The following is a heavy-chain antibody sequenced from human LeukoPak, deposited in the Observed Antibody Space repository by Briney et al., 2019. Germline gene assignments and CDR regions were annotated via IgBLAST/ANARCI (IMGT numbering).Heavy chain of an antibody. V-gene: IGHV3-33*01. D-gene: IGHD3-22*01. J-gene: IGHJ4*02. Sequence: GGSLRLSCAASGFTFSSYGMHWVRQAPGKGLEWVAVIWYDGSNKYYADSVKGRFTISRDNSKNTPYLQMNSLRAEDTAVYYCARDTYYHYYDSSGYYIDYWGQGTLVTVSS. CDR3: ARDTYYHYYDSSGYYIDY. CDR1: GFTFSSYG. CDR2: IWYDGSNK.